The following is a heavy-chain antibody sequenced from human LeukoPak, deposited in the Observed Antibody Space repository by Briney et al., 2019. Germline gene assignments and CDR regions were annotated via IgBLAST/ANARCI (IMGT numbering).Heavy chain of an antibody. CDR3: ARGYCSGGSCYEVDY. D-gene: IGHD2-15*01. CDR2: NYYSEST. CDR1: SDSISSRSYY. V-gene: IGHV4-39*01. Sequence: SETLSLTCTVSSDSISSRSYYWGWIRQPPGKGLEWIGSNYYSESTYYTPSLKSRVTISVDTSKNQFSLKLSSVTAADTAVYYCARGYCSGGSCYEVDYWGQGTLVTVSS. J-gene: IGHJ4*02.